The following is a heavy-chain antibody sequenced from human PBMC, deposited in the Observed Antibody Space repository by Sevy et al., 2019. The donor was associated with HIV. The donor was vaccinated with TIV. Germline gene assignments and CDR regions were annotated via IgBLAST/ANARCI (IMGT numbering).Heavy chain of an antibody. CDR3: AREVDVPTDSDAFDI. CDR2: IYYTGRT. CDR1: SDSISSVNYF. Sequence: SETLSLTCTVSSDSISSVNYFWSWIRQHPGKGLEWVGYIYYTGRTFYNPSLESRVKISRDTSRNQFSLNLSSVTAADTAVYYCAREVDVPTDSDAFDIWGQGTMVTVSS. V-gene: IGHV4-31*03. D-gene: IGHD4-4*01. J-gene: IGHJ3*02.